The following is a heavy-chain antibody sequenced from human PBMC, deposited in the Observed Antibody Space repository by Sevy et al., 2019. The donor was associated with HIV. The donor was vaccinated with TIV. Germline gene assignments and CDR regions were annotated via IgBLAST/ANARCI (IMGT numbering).Heavy chain of an antibody. Sequence: ASVKVSCKASGYTFTDTGYYVHWVGQPPGRGLEGMGGINLKSGATNYEQKFQGRVTMTRDTSVSTANMELSRLRSDDTAVYYCARESYDFWTGPVDYDYGMDVWGQGTTVTVSS. CDR1: GYTFTDTGYY. CDR2: INLKSGAT. J-gene: IGHJ6*02. V-gene: IGHV1-2*02. CDR3: ARESYDFWTGPVDYDYGMDV. D-gene: IGHD3-3*01.